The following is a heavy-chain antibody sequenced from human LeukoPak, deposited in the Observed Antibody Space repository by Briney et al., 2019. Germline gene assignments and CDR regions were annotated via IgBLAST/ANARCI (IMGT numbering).Heavy chain of an antibody. J-gene: IGHJ4*02. CDR1: GFTFSSYS. Sequence: KTGGSLILSCAASGFTFSSYSMNWVRQAPGKGLEWVSSISSSSSYIYYADSVKGRFTISRDNAKNSLYLQMNSLRAEDTAVYYCGRDSGYELYYFDYWGQGTLVTVSS. D-gene: IGHD5-12*01. V-gene: IGHV3-21*01. CDR3: GRDSGYELYYFDY. CDR2: ISSSSSYI.